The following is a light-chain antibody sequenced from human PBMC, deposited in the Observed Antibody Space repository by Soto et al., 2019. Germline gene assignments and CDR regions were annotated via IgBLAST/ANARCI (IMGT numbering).Light chain of an antibody. CDR3: QQRYSTPYT. V-gene: IGKV1-39*01. CDR1: QSIRNY. J-gene: IGKJ2*01. Sequence: DIQMTQSPSSLSASVGDRVTITCRASQSIRNYVNWYQQKPGKAPKFLIYVASTLQSGVPSRFSGIGYGTEFTLTISSLQPEYFATYYCQQRYSTPYTFGPGTKLEI. CDR2: VAS.